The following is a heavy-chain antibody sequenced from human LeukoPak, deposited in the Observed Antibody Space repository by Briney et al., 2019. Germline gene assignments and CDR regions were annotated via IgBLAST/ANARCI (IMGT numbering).Heavy chain of an antibody. Sequence: ASVKVSCKASGYTFTGYYMHWVRQAPGQGLEWMGWINPNSGGTNYAQKFQGRVTMTRDTSISTAYMELSRLRSDDTAVYYCARDLQYSSSWYHYYYYYMDVWGKGTTVTISS. CDR2: INPNSGGT. D-gene: IGHD6-13*01. CDR3: ARDLQYSSSWYHYYYYYMDV. J-gene: IGHJ6*03. V-gene: IGHV1-2*02. CDR1: GYTFTGYY.